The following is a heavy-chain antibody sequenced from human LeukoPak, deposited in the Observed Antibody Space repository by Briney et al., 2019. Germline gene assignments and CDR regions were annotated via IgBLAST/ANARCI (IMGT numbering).Heavy chain of an antibody. CDR1: GFTFSNYG. D-gene: IGHD2-15*01. CDR3: AKGVVAATNAAYYGMDV. Sequence: PGGSLRLSCAASGFTFSNYGMHWVRQAPDKGLEWVAVISYDESDKYYADSVKGRFTISRDSSKNTLYLQMNSLRPEDTAVYYCAKGVVAATNAAYYGMDVWGQGTTVTVSS. J-gene: IGHJ6*02. V-gene: IGHV3-30*18. CDR2: ISYDESDK.